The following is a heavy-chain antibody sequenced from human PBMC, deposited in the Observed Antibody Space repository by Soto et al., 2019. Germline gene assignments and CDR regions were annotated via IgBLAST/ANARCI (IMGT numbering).Heavy chain of an antibody. Sequence: SETLSLTCTVSGGSISSYYWSWIRQPPGKGLEWIGYIYYSGSTNYNPSLKSRVTVSVDTSKNQFSLKLSSVTAADTAVYYCARDSRGADTPVDDAFDIWGQGTMVTVSS. CDR3: ARDSRGADTPVDDAFDI. J-gene: IGHJ3*02. CDR2: IYYSGST. D-gene: IGHD2-15*01. V-gene: IGHV4-59*01. CDR1: GGSISSYY.